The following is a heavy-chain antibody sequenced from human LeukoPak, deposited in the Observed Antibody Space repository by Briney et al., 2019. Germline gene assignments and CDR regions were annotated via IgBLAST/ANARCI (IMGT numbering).Heavy chain of an antibody. CDR1: GGSFSGYY. Sequence: SETLSLTCAVYGGSFSGYYWNWIRQPPGKGLEWIGEINHSGSTNYNPSLKSRVTISVDTSKNQFSLKLSSVTAADTAVYYCAREKEAVAGTFDYWGQGTLVTVSS. D-gene: IGHD6-19*01. J-gene: IGHJ4*02. CDR3: AREKEAVAGTFDY. CDR2: INHSGST. V-gene: IGHV4-34*01.